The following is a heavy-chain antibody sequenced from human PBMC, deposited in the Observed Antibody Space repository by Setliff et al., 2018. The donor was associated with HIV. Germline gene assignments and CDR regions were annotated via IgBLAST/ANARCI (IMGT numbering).Heavy chain of an antibody. J-gene: IGHJ3*02. CDR2: INHSGST. D-gene: IGHD3-16*02. Sequence: ETLSLTCAVYGGSFSGYYWSWIRQPPGKGLEWIGEINHSGSTNYNPSLKSRVTISVDTSKNQFSLKLTSVTAADTAVYYCARESPNLGELSSNPDASDIWGQGTMVTVSS. V-gene: IGHV4-34*01. CDR3: ARESPNLGELSSNPDASDI. CDR1: GGSFSGYY.